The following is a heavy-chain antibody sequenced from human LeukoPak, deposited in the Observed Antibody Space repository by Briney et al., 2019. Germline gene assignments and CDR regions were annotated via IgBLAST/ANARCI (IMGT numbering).Heavy chain of an antibody. CDR3: ARGYSSSWYSFDY. CDR2: INHSGST. Sequence: SETLSLTCAVYGGSFSGYYWSWIRQPPGKGLEWIGEINHSGSTNDNPSLKSRVTISVDTSKNQFSLKLSSVTAADTAVYYCARGYSSSWYSFDYWGQGTLVTVSS. CDR1: GGSFSGYY. D-gene: IGHD6-13*01. J-gene: IGHJ4*02. V-gene: IGHV4-34*01.